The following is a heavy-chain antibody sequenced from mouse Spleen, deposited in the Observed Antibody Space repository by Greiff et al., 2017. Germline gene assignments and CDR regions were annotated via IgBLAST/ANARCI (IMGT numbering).Heavy chain of an antibody. V-gene: IGHV5-6-2*01. J-gene: IGHJ4*01. Sequence: EVHLVESGGGLVKPGGSLKLSCAASGFTFSSYAMSWVRQTPEKRLEWVAAINSNGGSTYYPDTVKDRFTISRDNAKNTLYLQMSSLRSEDTALYYCARHYYDGSWAMDYWGQGTSGTVSS. D-gene: IGHD1-1*01. CDR2: INSNGGST. CDR1: GFTFSSYA. CDR3: ARHYYDGSWAMDY.